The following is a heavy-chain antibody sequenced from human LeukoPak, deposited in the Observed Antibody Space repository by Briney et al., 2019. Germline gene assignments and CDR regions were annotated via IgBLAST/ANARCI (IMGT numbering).Heavy chain of an antibody. CDR3: GRDLARLIGY. CDR1: GYTFTGYY. Sequence: ASVKVSCKASGYTFTGYYMHWVRQAPGQGLEWMGWINPNSGGTNYAQKSQGRLTMTRDTSISTAYMELSRLRSDDTAVYYCGRDLARLIGYWGQGTLVTVSS. V-gene: IGHV1-2*02. D-gene: IGHD6-25*01. CDR2: INPNSGGT. J-gene: IGHJ4*02.